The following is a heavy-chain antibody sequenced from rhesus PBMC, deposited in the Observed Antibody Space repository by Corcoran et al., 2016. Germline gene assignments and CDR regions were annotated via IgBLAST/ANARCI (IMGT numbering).Heavy chain of an antibody. CDR3: ARGTGLYGLDS. CDR1: GGSISGNY. CDR2: LSGSGGGT. V-gene: IGHV4-173*01. J-gene: IGHJ6*01. D-gene: IGHD2-15*01. Sequence: QLQLQESGPGLMKPSETLSLTCAVSGGSISGNYGSCIRQHPGKGLELIGCLSGSGGGTDHNPSLKSRVTISTDTSKNQFPLKLSSVTAADTAVYYCARGTGLYGLDSWGQGVVVTVSS.